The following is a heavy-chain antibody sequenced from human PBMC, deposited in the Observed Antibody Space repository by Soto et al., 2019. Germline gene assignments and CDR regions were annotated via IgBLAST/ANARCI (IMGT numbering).Heavy chain of an antibody. CDR3: AKGRGSSWTIDY. V-gene: IGHV3-23*01. D-gene: IGHD6-13*01. J-gene: IGHJ4*01. CDR2: ISGSGGTS. Sequence: DVELSESGGGLVQPGGSLRLSCAASGFNFRSHAMSWVRRAPGKGLEWVSAISGSGGTSYFADSVRGRFTISRDNSKNTLYLLLSSLRVEDTAEYFCAKGRGSSWTIDYWGHGTLVTVSS. CDR1: GFNFRSHA.